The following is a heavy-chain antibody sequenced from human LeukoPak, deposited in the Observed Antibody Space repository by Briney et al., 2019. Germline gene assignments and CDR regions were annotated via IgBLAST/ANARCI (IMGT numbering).Heavy chain of an antibody. Sequence: PSETLSLTCTVSGGSISSRNYYWSWIRQPPGKGLDWIGFIHYSGDTYYKPSLKSRLTISLDTSKNLFSLNVNSVTAADTAVYFCASNYWSYYYNAMDVWGQGTTVTVSS. CDR1: GGSISSRNYY. J-gene: IGHJ6*02. CDR3: ASNYWSYYYNAMDV. V-gene: IGHV4-30-4*01. D-gene: IGHD2-8*02. CDR2: IHYSGDT.